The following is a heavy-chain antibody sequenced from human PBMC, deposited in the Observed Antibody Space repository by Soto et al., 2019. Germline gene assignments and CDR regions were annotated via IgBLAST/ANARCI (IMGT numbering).Heavy chain of an antibody. CDR1: GFTFRSYA. D-gene: IGHD3-22*01. Sequence: RLSCAASGFTFRSYAMSWVRQAPGKGLEWVSAISGSGGSTYYADSVKGRFTISRDSSKNTLYLQMNSLRAEDTAVYYCAKDPMYYYDMHWGQGTLVTVSS. J-gene: IGHJ4*02. V-gene: IGHV3-23*01. CDR3: AKDPMYYYDMH. CDR2: ISGSGGST.